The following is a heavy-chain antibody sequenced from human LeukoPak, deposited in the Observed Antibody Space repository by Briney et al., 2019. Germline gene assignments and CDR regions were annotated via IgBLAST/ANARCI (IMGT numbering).Heavy chain of an antibody. CDR3: AGVRFLEWFDAFDI. V-gene: IGHV4-34*01. Sequence: SETLSLTCAVYGGSFSGYYWSWIRQPPGKGREWIGEINHSGSTNYNPSLKSRVTISVDTSKNQFSLKLSSVTAADTAVYYCAGVRFLEWFDAFDIWGQGTMVTVSS. D-gene: IGHD3-3*01. CDR2: INHSGST. J-gene: IGHJ3*02. CDR1: GGSFSGYY.